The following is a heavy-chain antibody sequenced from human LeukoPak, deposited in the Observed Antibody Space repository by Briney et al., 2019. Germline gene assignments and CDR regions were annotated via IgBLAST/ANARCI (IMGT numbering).Heavy chain of an antibody. CDR3: ARVRCSGGSWPYYYYYYYMDV. V-gene: IGHV4-38-2*02. Sequence: KTSETLSLTCTVSGYSISSGYYWGWIRQAPGKGLEWIGSIYNSGSTYYNPSLKSRVTISVDTSKNQFSLKLSSVTAADTTMYYCARVRCSGGSWPYYYYYYYMDVWGKGTTVTVSS. D-gene: IGHD2-15*01. CDR2: IYNSGST. J-gene: IGHJ6*03. CDR1: GYSISSGYY.